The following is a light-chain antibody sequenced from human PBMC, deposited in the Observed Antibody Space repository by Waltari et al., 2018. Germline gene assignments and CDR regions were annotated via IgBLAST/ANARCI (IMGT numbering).Light chain of an antibody. CDR2: RND. J-gene: IGLJ2*01. CDR1: RSNIGSNY. V-gene: IGLV1-47*01. Sequence: QSVLTQPPSASGTPGQRVTISCSGSRSNIGSNYVYWYQQLLGTAPKLLIYRNDERPSGVPDRFSGSKSGTSASLAISGLRSEDETNYYCAAWDDSLRGMVFGGGTKLTVL. CDR3: AAWDDSLRGMV.